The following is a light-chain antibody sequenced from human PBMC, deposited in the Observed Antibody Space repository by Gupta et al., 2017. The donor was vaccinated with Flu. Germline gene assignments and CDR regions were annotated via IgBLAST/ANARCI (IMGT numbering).Light chain of an antibody. J-gene: IGKJ2*01. CDR2: DAS. CDR3: QQFENLPYT. V-gene: IGKV1-33*01. Sequence: GDSVTITCQASQDIGNFLNWYQQKPGKAPDLLIFDASNLKRGVPSRFRGSGSGTDFFLNISGLQPEDSATYHCQQFENLPYTFGQGTRLEV. CDR1: QDIGNF.